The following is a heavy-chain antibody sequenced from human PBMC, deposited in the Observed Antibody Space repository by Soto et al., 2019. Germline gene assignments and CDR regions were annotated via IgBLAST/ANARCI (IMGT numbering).Heavy chain of an antibody. V-gene: IGHV4-59*08. Sequence: PSETLSLTCTVSGGSISSYYWSWIRQPPGKGLEWIGYIYYSGSTNYNPSLKSRVTISVDTSKNQFSLKLSSVTAADTAVYYCARSPWDYDILTGYYNPYYFDYWGQGTLVTVSS. D-gene: IGHD3-9*01. CDR2: IYYSGST. CDR3: ARSPWDYDILTGYYNPYYFDY. J-gene: IGHJ4*02. CDR1: GGSISSYY.